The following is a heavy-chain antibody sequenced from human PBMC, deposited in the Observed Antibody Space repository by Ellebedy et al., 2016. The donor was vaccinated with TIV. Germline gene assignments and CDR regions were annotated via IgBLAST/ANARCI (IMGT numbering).Heavy chain of an antibody. CDR2: THYRVIS. V-gene: IGHV4-59*08. CDR3: ARLPAIPTSLAWFDP. CDR1: GDSITSYY. J-gene: IGHJ5*02. D-gene: IGHD2-2*01. Sequence: SETLSLXCTVSGDSITSYYWGWIRQPPGKGLEWVGYTHYRVISKYNPSLNGRATMSVDTSKNQFSLKLTSVSAPDTAVYYCARLPAIPTSLAWFDPWGQGILVTVSS.